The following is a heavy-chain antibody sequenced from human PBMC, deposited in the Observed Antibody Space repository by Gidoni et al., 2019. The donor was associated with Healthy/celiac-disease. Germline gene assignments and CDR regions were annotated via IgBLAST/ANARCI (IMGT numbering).Heavy chain of an antibody. D-gene: IGHD3-10*01. J-gene: IGHJ4*02. CDR1: GGPISSGSYY. CDR2: IYTSGST. CDR3: AREPVGSNMVRGVIEGALGY. Sequence: QVQLQESGPGLVKPSQTLSLTCPVPGGPISSGSYYCSWIRQPAGKGLEWIGRIYTSGSTNYNPSLKSRVTISVDTSKNQFSLKLSSVTAADTAVYYCAREPVGSNMVRGVIEGALGYWGQGTLVTVSS. V-gene: IGHV4-61*02.